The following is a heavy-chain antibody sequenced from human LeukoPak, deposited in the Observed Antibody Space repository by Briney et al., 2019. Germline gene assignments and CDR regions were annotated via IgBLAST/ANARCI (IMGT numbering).Heavy chain of an antibody. J-gene: IGHJ4*02. Sequence: GGSLRLSCAASGFTFSSHGMNWVRQAPGKGLEWVGRIKSKTFGGTTDYAAPVKGRFTISRDDSKNTLYLHMNTLKTEDTAIYYCTTLGAFDYWGQGTLVTVSS. CDR3: TTLGAFDY. D-gene: IGHD3-16*01. CDR2: IKSKTFGGTT. CDR1: GFTFSSHG. V-gene: IGHV3-15*01.